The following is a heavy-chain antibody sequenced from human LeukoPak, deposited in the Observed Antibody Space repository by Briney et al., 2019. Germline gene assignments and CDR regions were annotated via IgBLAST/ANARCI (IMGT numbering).Heavy chain of an antibody. J-gene: IGHJ4*02. CDR2: LSGSGGST. CDR3: AKSKKGPAAGTFYFDY. CDR1: GFTFSSYA. V-gene: IGHV3-23*01. Sequence: GGSLRLSCAASGFTFSSYAMSWVRQAPGKGLEWVSALSGSGGSTYYADSVKGRFTISRDNSKNTLYLQMNSLRAEDTAVYYCAKSKKGPAAGTFYFDYWGQGTLVTVSS. D-gene: IGHD6-13*01.